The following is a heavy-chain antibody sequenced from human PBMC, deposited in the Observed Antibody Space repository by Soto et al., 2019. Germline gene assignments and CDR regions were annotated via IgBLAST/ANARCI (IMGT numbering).Heavy chain of an antibody. J-gene: IGHJ6*02. CDR2: MNPDSGNT. Sequence: QVQLLQSGAEVKKPGASLKVSCTASGYTFSTYDINWVRQATGQGLEWMGWMNPDSGNTGFAQKFQGRVTMTGSTSTSTAYLELSSLRSEDTAVYYCARVVMYYYDTNTSGAYYGLDVWGQGTTVTVPS. V-gene: IGHV1-8*01. CDR3: ARVVMYYYDTNTSGAYYGLDV. D-gene: IGHD3-22*01. CDR1: GYTFSTYD.